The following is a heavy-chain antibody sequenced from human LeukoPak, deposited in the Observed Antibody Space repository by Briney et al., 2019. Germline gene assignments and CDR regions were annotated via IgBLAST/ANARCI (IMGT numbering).Heavy chain of an antibody. CDR1: GYSSTNYW. V-gene: IGHV5-51*01. CDR2: IYPGDSDT. D-gene: IGHD5-18*01. J-gene: IGHJ4*02. Sequence: GESLKISCTGSGYSSTNYWIGWVSQMPGKGLEWMGIIYPGDSDTRYSPSFQGQVTISADKSINTAYLQWSSLKASDTAMYYCARKTGSYGLNYFDYWGQGTLVTVSS. CDR3: ARKTGSYGLNYFDY.